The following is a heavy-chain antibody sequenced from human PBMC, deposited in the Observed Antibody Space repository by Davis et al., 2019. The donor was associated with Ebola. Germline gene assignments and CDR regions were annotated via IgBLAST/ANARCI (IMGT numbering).Heavy chain of an antibody. CDR1: GFTFSSYE. Sequence: PGGFLRLSCAASGFTFSSYEMNWVRQAPGKGLEWVSYISSSGSIIYYADSVKGRFTISRDSAKNSLYLQMNSLRAEDTAVYYCARGGYVDYWGQGTLVTVSS. V-gene: IGHV3-48*03. CDR3: ARGGYVDY. CDR2: ISSSGSII. J-gene: IGHJ4*02.